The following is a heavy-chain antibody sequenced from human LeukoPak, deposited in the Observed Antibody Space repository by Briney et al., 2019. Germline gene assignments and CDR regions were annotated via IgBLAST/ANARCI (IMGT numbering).Heavy chain of an antibody. D-gene: IGHD1-1*01. CDR2: IYYSGST. J-gene: IGHJ4*02. CDR3: ARESRTGTTSPNYFDY. CDR1: GGSISSYY. Sequence: SETLSLTCTVSGGSISSYYWSWIRQPPGKGREWIGYIYYSGSTNYNPSLKSRVTISVDTSKNQFSLKLSSVTAADTAVYYCARESRTGTTSPNYFDYWGQGTLVTVSS. V-gene: IGHV4-59*01.